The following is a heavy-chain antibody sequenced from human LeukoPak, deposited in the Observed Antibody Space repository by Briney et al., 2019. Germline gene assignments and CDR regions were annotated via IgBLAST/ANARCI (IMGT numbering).Heavy chain of an antibody. CDR1: EFTFTTYW. CDR3: ARLSEMLRGPEVIYYFEH. J-gene: IGHJ4*02. D-gene: IGHD3-10*01. V-gene: IGHV3-7*01. CDR2: IKQDGSEK. Sequence: GGSLRLSCEASEFTFTTYWMSWVRQAPGKGLEWVANIKQDGSEKYYVNSVKGRFTISRDNAKNSVYLQMNSLRAEDTAVYYCARLSEMLRGPEVIYYFEHWGQGTLVTVSS.